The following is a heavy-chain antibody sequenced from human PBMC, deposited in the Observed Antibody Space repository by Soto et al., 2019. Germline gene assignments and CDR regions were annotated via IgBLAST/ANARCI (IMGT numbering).Heavy chain of an antibody. D-gene: IGHD6-19*01. J-gene: IGHJ4*02. CDR3: AKDHTAVAGTAGVDY. V-gene: IGHV3-30*18. CDR2: ISYDGSNK. CDR1: GFAVRSYG. Sequence: GWTLRISSAAYGFAVRSYGMHCVRQAPGKGLEWVAVISYDGSNKYYADSVKGRFTISRDNSKNTLYLQMNSLRAEDTAVYYCAKDHTAVAGTAGVDYWGQGT.